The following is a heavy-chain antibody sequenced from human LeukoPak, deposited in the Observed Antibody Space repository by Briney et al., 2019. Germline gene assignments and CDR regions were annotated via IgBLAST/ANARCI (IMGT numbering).Heavy chain of an antibody. V-gene: IGHV1-18*01. CDR1: GYTFTSYG. CDR2: ISAYNGNT. Sequence: RASVKVSCKASGYTFTSYGISWVRQAPGQGLEWMGWISAYNGNTNYAQKLQGRVTMTRDTSISTAYMELSRLRSDDTAVYYCASAGEVVTVLFDYWGQGTLVTVSS. D-gene: IGHD4-23*01. J-gene: IGHJ4*02. CDR3: ASAGEVVTVLFDY.